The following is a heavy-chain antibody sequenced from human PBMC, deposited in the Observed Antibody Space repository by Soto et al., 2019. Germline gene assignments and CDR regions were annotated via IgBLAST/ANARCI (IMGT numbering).Heavy chain of an antibody. V-gene: IGHV1-18*01. CDR1: GYTFTSYG. CDR3: ARDDDYYGSGSYGPYYYYGMDV. J-gene: IGHJ6*02. Sequence: ASVKVSCKASGYTFTSYGISWVRQAPGQGLEWMGWISAYNDNTNYAQKLQGRVTMTTDTSTSTAYMELRSLRSDDTAVYYCARDDDYYGSGSYGPYYYYGMDVWGQGTTVTVSS. CDR2: ISAYNDNT. D-gene: IGHD3-10*01.